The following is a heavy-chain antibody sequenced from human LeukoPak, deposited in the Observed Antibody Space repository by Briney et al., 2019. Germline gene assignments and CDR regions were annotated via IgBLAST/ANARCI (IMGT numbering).Heavy chain of an antibody. Sequence: QPGGSLRLSCAASGFTFSSYWIHWVRQAPGKGLVWVSRINTDGSSTSYADSVKGRFTISRDNAKNTLYLQMNSLRAEDTAVYYCARVNSRYRRENPEWGQGTLVTVSS. J-gene: IGHJ4*02. CDR3: ARVNSRYRRENPE. V-gene: IGHV3-74*01. CDR2: INTDGSST. CDR1: GFTFSSYW. D-gene: IGHD1-7*01.